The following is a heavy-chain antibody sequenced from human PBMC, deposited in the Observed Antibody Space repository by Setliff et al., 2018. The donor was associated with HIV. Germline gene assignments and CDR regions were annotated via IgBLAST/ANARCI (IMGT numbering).Heavy chain of an antibody. D-gene: IGHD1-1*01. Sequence: SVKVSCKASGGTFSSYAISWVRQTPGQGLEWMGGIIPIFGTANYAQKFQGRVTITADESTSTAHMELSSLRSEDTAVYYCARGYDYLYYGMDVWGQGTTVTVSS. CDR1: GGTFSSYA. J-gene: IGHJ6*02. V-gene: IGHV1-69*13. CDR2: IIPIFGTA. CDR3: ARGYDYLYYGMDV.